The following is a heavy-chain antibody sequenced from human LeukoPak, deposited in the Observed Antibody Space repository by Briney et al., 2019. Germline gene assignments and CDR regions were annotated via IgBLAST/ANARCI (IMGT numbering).Heavy chain of an antibody. CDR1: GGSINSSSYY. CDR3: ARDCVVRPRDAFDI. Sequence: SETLSLTCTVSGGSINSSSYYWGWIRQPPGKGLEWIGSIYYSGSTYYNPSLKRRVTISVDTSKNQFSLKLSSVTAADTAVYYCARDCVVRPRDAFDIWGQGTMVTVSS. D-gene: IGHD2-2*01. CDR2: IYYSGST. V-gene: IGHV4-39*07. J-gene: IGHJ3*02.